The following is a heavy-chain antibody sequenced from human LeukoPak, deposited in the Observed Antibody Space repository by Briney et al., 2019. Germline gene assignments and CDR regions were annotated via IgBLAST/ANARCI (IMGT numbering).Heavy chain of an antibody. D-gene: IGHD1-26*01. J-gene: IGHJ4*01. Sequence: ASVRVSCKASGYTFSTTYINWVRQAPGQGLEWMGRISAYNGKTSYAQKFQGRVTMTTDSSTTTAHMDLASLRSDDTAVYYCARGGTYYPCIDYWGQGTLVTVSS. V-gene: IGHV1-18*01. CDR3: ARGGTYYPCIDY. CDR1: GYTFSTTY. CDR2: ISAYNGKT.